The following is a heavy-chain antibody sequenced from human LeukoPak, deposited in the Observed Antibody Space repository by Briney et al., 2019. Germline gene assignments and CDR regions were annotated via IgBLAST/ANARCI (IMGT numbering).Heavy chain of an antibody. J-gene: IGHJ4*02. CDR1: GYTLTELS. Sequence: ASVKVSCKVSGYTLTELSMHWVRQAPGKGLEWMGGFDPEDGETIYAQKFQGRVTMTEDTSTDTAYMELSSLRAEDTAVYYCARRDCSGGSCYLAYWGQGTLVTVSS. CDR3: ARRDCSGGSCYLAY. CDR2: FDPEDGET. D-gene: IGHD2-15*01. V-gene: IGHV1-24*01.